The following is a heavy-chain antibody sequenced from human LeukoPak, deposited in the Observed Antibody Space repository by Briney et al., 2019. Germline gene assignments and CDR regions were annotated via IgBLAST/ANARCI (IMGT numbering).Heavy chain of an antibody. V-gene: IGHV3-23*01. CDR1: GFTFSSYA. D-gene: IGHD1-26*01. J-gene: IGHJ4*02. Sequence: GGSLRLSCAASGFTFSSYAMSWVRQAPGKGLEWVSAISGSGVSTYYADSVKGRFTIYRDNSKNTLYLQMNSLRAEDTAVYYCAKDSGGSYCFDYWGQGTLVTVSS. CDR3: AKDSGGSYCFDY. CDR2: ISGSGVST.